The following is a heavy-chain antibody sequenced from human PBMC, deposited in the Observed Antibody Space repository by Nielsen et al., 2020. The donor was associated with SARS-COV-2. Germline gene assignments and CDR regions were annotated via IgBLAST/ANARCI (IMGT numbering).Heavy chain of an antibody. CDR2: IPPTNGGT. J-gene: IGHJ4*02. D-gene: IGHD3-22*01. CDR1: GYTFTNNY. V-gene: IGHV1-46*01. Sequence: ASVKVSCKASGYTFTNNYMHWVRQAPGPGLEWMGLIPPTNGGTTYAQKFLVTVTMTRDTSTSTVYMELSSLRSDDTAVYYCARDSSGTYRRVDYWGQGTLVTVSS. CDR3: ARDSSGTYRRVDY.